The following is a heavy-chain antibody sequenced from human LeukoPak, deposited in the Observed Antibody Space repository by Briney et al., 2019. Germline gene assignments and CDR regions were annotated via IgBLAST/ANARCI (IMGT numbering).Heavy chain of an antibody. D-gene: IGHD3-10*01. J-gene: IGHJ3*02. CDR2: INPNSGGT. Sequence: ASVKVSCKASGYTFTGYYMHWVRHAPGQGLEWMGWINPNSGGTNYAQKFQGRVTITRDTSISTAYMELSRLRADDTAVYYCARPITMVRGVIIVSDAFDIWGQGTMVTVSS. CDR3: ARPITMVRGVIIVSDAFDI. V-gene: IGHV1-2*02. CDR1: GYTFTGYY.